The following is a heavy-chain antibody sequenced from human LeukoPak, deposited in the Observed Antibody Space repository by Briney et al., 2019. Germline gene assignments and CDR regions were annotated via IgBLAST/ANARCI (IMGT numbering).Heavy chain of an antibody. D-gene: IGHD7-27*01. Sequence: SVKVSCKASGGTFSSYAISWVRQAPGQGLEWMGGIIPIFGTANYAQKFQGRVTITADESTSTAYMELSSLRSEDTAVYYCASSYDPGDYYYYYMDVWGKGTTVTISS. V-gene: IGHV1-69*13. CDR2: IIPIFGTA. J-gene: IGHJ6*03. CDR3: ASSYDPGDYYYYYMDV. CDR1: GGTFSSYA.